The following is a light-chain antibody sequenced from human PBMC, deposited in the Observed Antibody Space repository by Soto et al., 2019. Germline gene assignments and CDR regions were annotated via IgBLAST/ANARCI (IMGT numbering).Light chain of an antibody. CDR1: SSNIGDNY. CDR2: FND. V-gene: IGLV1-47*02. CDR3: AAWDDSLSGPV. Sequence: QSVLTQPPSASGTPGQRVTISCSGSSSNIGDNYVYWYQQLPKTAPKLLIYFNDQRPSGVPDRFSGSKSGTSASLAISGLRSEDEADYYCAAWDDSLSGPVFGGGTKLTVL. J-gene: IGLJ2*01.